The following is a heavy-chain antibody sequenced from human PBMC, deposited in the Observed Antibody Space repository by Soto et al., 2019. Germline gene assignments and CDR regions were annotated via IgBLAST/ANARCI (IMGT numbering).Heavy chain of an antibody. Sequence: TSETLSLTCAVSSGSISSSNWWSWVRQPPGKGLEWIGEIYHSGSTNYNPSLKSRVTISVDKSKNQFSLKLSSVTAADTAVYYCASHPNNWITDYWGQGTLVTVSS. CDR3: ASHPNNWITDY. CDR1: SGSISSSNW. D-gene: IGHD1-20*01. CDR2: IYHSGST. J-gene: IGHJ4*02. V-gene: IGHV4-4*02.